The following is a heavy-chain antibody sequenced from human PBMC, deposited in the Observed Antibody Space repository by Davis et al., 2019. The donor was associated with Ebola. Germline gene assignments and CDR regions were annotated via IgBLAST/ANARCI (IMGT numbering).Heavy chain of an antibody. Sequence: GESLKISCAASGFTFSSYWMHWVRQAPGKGLVWVSRINSDGSSTSYADSVKGRFTISRDNAKNTLYLQIDSLKAEDTAVYYCANEGGGVVAPGSPRLIEYWGQGTPVTVSS. J-gene: IGHJ4*02. D-gene: IGHD1-1*01. CDR1: GFTFSSYW. V-gene: IGHV3-74*01. CDR3: ANEGGGVVAPGSPRLIEY. CDR2: INSDGSST.